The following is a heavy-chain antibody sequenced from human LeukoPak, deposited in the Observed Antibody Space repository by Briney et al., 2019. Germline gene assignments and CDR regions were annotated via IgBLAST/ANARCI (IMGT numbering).Heavy chain of an antibody. CDR3: ARSGYYGDYDY. D-gene: IGHD4-17*01. CDR1: GGSISSSSYY. J-gene: IGHJ4*02. CDR2: IYYSGST. Sequence: SETLSLTCTVSGGSISSSSYYCGWIRQPPGKGLEWIGSIYYSGSTNYNPSLKSRVTISVDTSKNQFSLKLSSVTAADTAVYYCARSGYYGDYDYWGQGTLVTVSS. V-gene: IGHV4-39*07.